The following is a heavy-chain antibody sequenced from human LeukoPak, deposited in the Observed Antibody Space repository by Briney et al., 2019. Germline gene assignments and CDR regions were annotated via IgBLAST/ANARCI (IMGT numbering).Heavy chain of an antibody. D-gene: IGHD4-23*01. Sequence: GGSLRLSCAASGFTFSSHWMHWVRQAPGKGLVWVSRINSDGSSISYADSVKGRFTISRDNAKNTLYLQMNSLRAEDTAVYYCARGRARYGGNSGEDAFDIWGQGTMVTVSS. CDR1: GFTFSSHW. J-gene: IGHJ3*02. CDR2: INSDGSSI. V-gene: IGHV3-74*01. CDR3: ARGRARYGGNSGEDAFDI.